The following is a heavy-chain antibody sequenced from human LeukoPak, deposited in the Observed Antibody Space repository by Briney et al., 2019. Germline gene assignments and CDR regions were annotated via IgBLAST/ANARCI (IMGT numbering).Heavy chain of an antibody. V-gene: IGHV4-59*01. D-gene: IGHD3-3*01. CDR3: ARDGFNYDFWSGQSYGMDV. CDR1: GGSFTSYY. CDR2: FYYSGST. J-gene: IGHJ6*02. Sequence: PSETLSLTCTVTGGSFTSYYWSWIRQPPGKGLEWIGHFYYSGSTSYNPSLKSRVTISVDTSRNQFSLKLTSVTAADTAVYYCARDGFNYDFWSGQSYGMDVWGQGTTVTVSS.